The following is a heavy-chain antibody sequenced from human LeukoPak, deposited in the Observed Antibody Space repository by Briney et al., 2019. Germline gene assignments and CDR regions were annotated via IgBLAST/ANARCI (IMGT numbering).Heavy chain of an antibody. CDR3: ARPRLEYCSGGSCFDAFDI. Sequence: GGSLRLSCAASGFTFSSYAMNWVRQARGKGLEWVSAISGSGSTTYYADSVKGRFTISRDNSKNTLFLQMNSLTAEDTAIYSCARPRLEYCSGGSCFDAFDIWGQGTMVTVSS. V-gene: IGHV3-23*01. CDR1: GFTFSSYA. D-gene: IGHD2-15*01. J-gene: IGHJ3*02. CDR2: ISGSGSTT.